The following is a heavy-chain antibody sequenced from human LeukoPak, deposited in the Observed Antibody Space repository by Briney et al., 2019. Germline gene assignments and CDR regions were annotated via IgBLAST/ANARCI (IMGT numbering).Heavy chain of an antibody. Sequence: GGSLRLSCAASGFTVSSNYMSWVRQAPGKGLEWVSVIYSGGSTYYADSVKGQFTISRDNSKNTLYLQMNSLRAEDTAVYYCARLYYDFWSGYRQYYFDYWGQGTLVTVSS. CDR2: IYSGGST. CDR3: ARLYYDFWSGYRQYYFDY. J-gene: IGHJ4*02. CDR1: GFTVSSNY. D-gene: IGHD3-3*01. V-gene: IGHV3-53*01.